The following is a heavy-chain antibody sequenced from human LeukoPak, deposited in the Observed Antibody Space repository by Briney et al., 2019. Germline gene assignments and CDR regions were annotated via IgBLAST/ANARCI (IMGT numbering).Heavy chain of an antibody. CDR3: AREFMVRGVISD. J-gene: IGHJ4*02. D-gene: IGHD3-10*01. Sequence: GGSLRLSCAASGFTFSSYSMNWVRQAPGQGLEWVSYITSDSTTMFCADSVKGRFTASRDNAENSMYLQMNSLRAEDTAVYYCAREFMVRGVISDWGQGTLVTVSS. CDR1: GFTFSSYS. V-gene: IGHV3-48*01. CDR2: ITSDSTTM.